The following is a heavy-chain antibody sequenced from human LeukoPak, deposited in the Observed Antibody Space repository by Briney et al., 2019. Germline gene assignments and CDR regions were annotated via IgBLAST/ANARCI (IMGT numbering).Heavy chain of an antibody. CDR3: AKPPFWSGYFPPPGDSHFDY. CDR2: ISYNGGQK. CDR1: GFTFSDYY. J-gene: IGHJ4*02. Sequence: GGSLRLSCAASGFTFSDYYMSWIRQAPGKGLEWVAVISYNGGQKYYADSVKGRFTISRENSKSTLYLEMNSLRAEDTAVYYCAKPPFWSGYFPPPGDSHFDYWGQGTLVTVSS. V-gene: IGHV3-30*18. D-gene: IGHD3-3*01.